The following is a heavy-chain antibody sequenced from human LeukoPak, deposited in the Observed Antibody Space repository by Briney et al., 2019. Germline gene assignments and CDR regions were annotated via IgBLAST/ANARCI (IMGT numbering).Heavy chain of an antibody. D-gene: IGHD6-19*01. Sequence: AGWSLRLSCAASGFTVSNYAVSWVRQAPGRGLEWVSSISGTGGSTYYADSVKGRFTISRDNSKNTLFVQMNSLRAEDTAVYYCARVRAGHYFDYWGQGTLVTVSS. CDR3: ARVRAGHYFDY. J-gene: IGHJ4*02. V-gene: IGHV3-23*01. CDR1: GFTVSNYA. CDR2: ISGTGGST.